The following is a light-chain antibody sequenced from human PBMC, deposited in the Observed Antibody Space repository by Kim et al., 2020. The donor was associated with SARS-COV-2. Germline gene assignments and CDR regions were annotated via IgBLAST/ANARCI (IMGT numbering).Light chain of an antibody. CDR3: SSHIGSSTWV. J-gene: IGLJ3*02. V-gene: IGLV2-14*01. CDR1: SSDIGNYNF. CDR2: DVS. Sequence: QSALTQPASVSGSPGQSITISCTGTSSDIGNYNFVSWSQQHPGKAPKLLIYDVSKRPSGVSDRFSGSKSGNTASLTISGLQAEDEAEYYCSSHIGSSTWVFGGGTQLTVL.